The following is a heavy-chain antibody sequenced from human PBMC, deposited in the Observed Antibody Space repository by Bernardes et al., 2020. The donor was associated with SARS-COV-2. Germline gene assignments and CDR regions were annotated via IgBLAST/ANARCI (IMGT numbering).Heavy chain of an antibody. CDR1: GFSLSSPGMC. D-gene: IGHD3-10*01. Sequence: SGPTLVKPSQILTLTCSFSGFSLSSPGMCVSWIRQPPGKALEWLALIQWDGGQYYSTSLKSRLTISKGSSKNQVVLTVTNLDPVDTGTYYCARISVTRGIIMASMNHGMDVWGQGTTVTVSS. J-gene: IGHJ6*02. V-gene: IGHV2-70*12. CDR3: ARISVTRGIIMASMNHGMDV. CDR2: IQWDGGQ.